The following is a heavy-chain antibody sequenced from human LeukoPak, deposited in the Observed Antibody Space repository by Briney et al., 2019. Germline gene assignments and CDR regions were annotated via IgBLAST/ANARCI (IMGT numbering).Heavy chain of an antibody. CDR1: GGSISSGSYY. J-gene: IGHJ4*02. V-gene: IGHV4-61*02. CDR3: ARDSGSYQYLDY. Sequence: SETLSLTCTVSGGSISSGSYYWTWIRQPAGKGLEWIGRIYSSGSANYNPSLKSRVTISVDTSKNQLSLSLSSVTAADTAVYYCARDSGSYQYLDYWGQGALVTVSS. D-gene: IGHD1-26*01. CDR2: IYSSGSA.